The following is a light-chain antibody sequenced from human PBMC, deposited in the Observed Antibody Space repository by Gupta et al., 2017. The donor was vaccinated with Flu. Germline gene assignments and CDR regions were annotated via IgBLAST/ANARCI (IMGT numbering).Light chain of an antibody. J-gene: IGLJ2*01. V-gene: IGLV1-40*01. CDR2: GNS. CDR1: SSHIGAGYD. Sequence: QSALTQPSSASGAPGQRVTISCTGSSSHIGAGYDVHWYQQLPGTAPKLLIYGNSNRPAGVTEHFSGSKSGTAASLAITGLQAEDEADYYCQSYDSSLSAVFGGGTKLTVL. CDR3: QSYDSSLSAV.